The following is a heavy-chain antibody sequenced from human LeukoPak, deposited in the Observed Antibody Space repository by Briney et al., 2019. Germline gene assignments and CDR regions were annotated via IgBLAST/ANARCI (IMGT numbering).Heavy chain of an antibody. Sequence: GGSLRLSCAASGFTFSSYAMHWVRQAPGKGLEWVAVILYDGDTKFYADSVKGRFTISRDNSKNTLYLQMNSLRAEDTAVYYCATRLYYYDSSGYYNIFLWGQGTLVTVSS. CDR2: ILYDGDTK. CDR1: GFTFSSYA. CDR3: ATRLYYYDSSGYYNIFL. J-gene: IGHJ4*02. D-gene: IGHD3-22*01. V-gene: IGHV3-30*04.